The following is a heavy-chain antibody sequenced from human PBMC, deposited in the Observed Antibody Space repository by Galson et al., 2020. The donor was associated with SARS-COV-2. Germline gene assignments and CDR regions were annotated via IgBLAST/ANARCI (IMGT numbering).Heavy chain of an antibody. Sequence: SETLSLTCTVSGGSISSGGYYWRWIRQHPGNGLEWIGYIYYSGSTYYNPSLKSRVTISVDTSKNQFSLKLSSVTAADTAVYYCARSMPRRGAFDIWGQGTMVTVSS. J-gene: IGHJ3*02. D-gene: IGHD2-2*01. CDR2: IYYSGST. CDR1: GGSISSGGYY. V-gene: IGHV4-31*03. CDR3: ARSMPRRGAFDI.